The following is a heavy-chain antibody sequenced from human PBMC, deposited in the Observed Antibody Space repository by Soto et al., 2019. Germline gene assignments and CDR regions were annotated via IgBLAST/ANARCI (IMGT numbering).Heavy chain of an antibody. J-gene: IGHJ6*02. CDR2: IYYSGST. CDR1: GGSISRGSYY. Sequence: QVQLQESGPGLVMPSQTLSLTCTVYGGSISRGSYYWSWIRQHPGKGLEWIGYIYYSGSTYYNPSLKSRVTISVDTSKNQFSLKLSSVTAADTAVYYCARDFTDSSGPTLGMGVWGQGTTVTVSS. CDR3: ARDFTDSSGPTLGMGV. D-gene: IGHD6-19*01. V-gene: IGHV4-31*03.